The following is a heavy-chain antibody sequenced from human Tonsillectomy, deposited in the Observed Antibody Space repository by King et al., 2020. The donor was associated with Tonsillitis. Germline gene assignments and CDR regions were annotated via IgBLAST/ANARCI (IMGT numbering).Heavy chain of an antibody. CDR2: IDPSDSYT. CDR1: GYSLTSYW. V-gene: IGHV5-10-1*03. Sequence: VQLVQSGAEVKKPGESLRISCQGSGYSLTSYWINWVRQMPGKGLEWMGRIDPSDSYTNYSPSFQGHVTISADKSITTAYLQWRSLKASDTAIYYFASWASAPTDAFDIWGQGTMVTVSS. CDR3: ASWASAPTDAFDI. J-gene: IGHJ3*02. D-gene: IGHD7-27*01.